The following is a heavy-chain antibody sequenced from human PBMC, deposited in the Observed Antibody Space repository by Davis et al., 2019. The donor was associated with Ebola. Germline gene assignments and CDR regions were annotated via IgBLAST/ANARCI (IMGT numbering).Heavy chain of an antibody. CDR1: GLSFSNYW. Sequence: GESLKISCAASGLSFSNYWMTWVRLAPGKGPEWVANIKQDGSEKYYVDSVKGRFTISRDNAKNSLYLQMNSLRAEDTAVYYCARARGIADYWGQGTLVTVSS. CDR3: ARARGIADY. D-gene: IGHD2-21*01. CDR2: IKQDGSEK. V-gene: IGHV3-7*01. J-gene: IGHJ4*02.